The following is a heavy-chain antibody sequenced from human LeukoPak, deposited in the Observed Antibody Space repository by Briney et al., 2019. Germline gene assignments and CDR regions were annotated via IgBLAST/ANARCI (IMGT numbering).Heavy chain of an antibody. J-gene: IGHJ3*02. V-gene: IGHV3-21*01. Sequence: PGGALRLSCAAPGFTFSSYSMNWGCQGPGKGLEWVSSISSSSSYIYSADSVKGRVTISRDNAKKSLYLQMNSLRDEDTAAYYCARFGYCSSTSCYAADAFDMWSQGTMVTVSS. CDR3: ARFGYCSSTSCYAADAFDM. CDR1: GFTFSSYS. D-gene: IGHD2-2*03. CDR2: ISSSSSYI.